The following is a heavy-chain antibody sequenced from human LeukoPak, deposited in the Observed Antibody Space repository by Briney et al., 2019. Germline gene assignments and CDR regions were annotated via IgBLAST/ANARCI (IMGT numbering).Heavy chain of an antibody. Sequence: SETLSLTCAVYGASFSGYYWSWIRQPPGKGLEWIGEINHSGSTNYNPSLKSRVTISVDTSKNQFSLKLSSVTAADTAVYYCAAGSYYFDYWGQGTLVTVSS. D-gene: IGHD1-26*01. CDR3: AAGSYYFDY. CDR2: INHSGST. J-gene: IGHJ4*02. V-gene: IGHV4-34*01. CDR1: GASFSGYY.